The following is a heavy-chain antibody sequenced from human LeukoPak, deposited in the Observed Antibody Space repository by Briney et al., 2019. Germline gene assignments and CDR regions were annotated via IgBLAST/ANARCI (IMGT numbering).Heavy chain of an antibody. CDR2: FDSEDGET. CDR3: ARGLDYYYGMDV. Sequence: GASVKVSCKVSGYTLTELSMHWVRQAPGKGLEWMGGFDSEDGETIYAQKFQGRVTMTEDTSTDTAYMELSSLRSEDTAVYYCARGLDYYYGMDVWGQGTTVTVSS. D-gene: IGHD3-16*01. J-gene: IGHJ6*02. V-gene: IGHV1-24*01. CDR1: GYTLTELS.